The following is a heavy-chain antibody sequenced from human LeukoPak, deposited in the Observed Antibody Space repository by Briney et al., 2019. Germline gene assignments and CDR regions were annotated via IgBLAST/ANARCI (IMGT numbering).Heavy chain of an antibody. CDR1: GFNFSSYA. D-gene: IGHD6-19*01. V-gene: IGHV3-23*01. J-gene: IGHJ4*02. Sequence: PGGSLRLSYAASGFNFSSYAMSLVRQAPGKGLEWVSAISGSGGSTYYADSVKGRFTISRDNSKNTLYLQMNSLRAEDTAVYYCAKASLKQWLPPGPGYWGQGTLVTVSS. CDR2: ISGSGGST. CDR3: AKASLKQWLPPGPGY.